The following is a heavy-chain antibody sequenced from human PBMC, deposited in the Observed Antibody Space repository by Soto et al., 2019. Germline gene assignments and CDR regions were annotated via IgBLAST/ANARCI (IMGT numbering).Heavy chain of an antibody. CDR1: GFTFINCA. J-gene: IGHJ2*01. CDR3: ARKVLGSTSRPDWWYFDL. Sequence: EVQLLESGGGLVQPGGSLRLSCVGSGFTFINCAMNWVRQAPGKGLEWVSTISGGGDRTFDADTVKSRFTIARDNSKNTVNLQMNSLRADDTAVYYCARKVLGSTSRPDWWYFDLWGRGTLVTVSS. V-gene: IGHV3-23*01. D-gene: IGHD2-2*01. CDR2: ISGGGDRT.